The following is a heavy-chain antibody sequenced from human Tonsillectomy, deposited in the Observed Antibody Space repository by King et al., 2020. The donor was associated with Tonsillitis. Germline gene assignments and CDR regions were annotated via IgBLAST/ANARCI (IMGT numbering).Heavy chain of an antibody. V-gene: IGHV4-59*08. CDR3: ARHETEYSYADY. J-gene: IGHJ4*02. CDR2: IYYSGST. CDR1: GGSISSYY. Sequence: VQLQESGPGLVKPSETLSLTCTVSGGSISSYYWSWIRQPPGKGLEWIGYIYYSGSTNYNPSLKSRVTISVDTSKNQFSLKLSSVTAADTAVYYCARHETEYSYADYWGQGTLVTVSS. D-gene: IGHD5-18*01.